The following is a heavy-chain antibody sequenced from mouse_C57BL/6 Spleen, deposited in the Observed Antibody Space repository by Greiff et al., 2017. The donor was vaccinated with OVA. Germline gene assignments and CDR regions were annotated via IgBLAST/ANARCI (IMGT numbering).Heavy chain of an antibody. CDR2: IWSGGST. CDR3: ARKEGYYGIYAMDY. V-gene: IGHV2-2*01. J-gene: IGHJ4*01. Sequence: VMLVESGPGLVQPSQSLSITCTVSGFSLTSYGVHWVRQSPGKGLEWLGVIWSGGSTDYNAAFISRLSISKDNSKSQVFFKMNSLQADDTAIYYCARKEGYYGIYAMDYWGQGTSVTVSS. D-gene: IGHD1-1*01. CDR1: GFSLTSYG.